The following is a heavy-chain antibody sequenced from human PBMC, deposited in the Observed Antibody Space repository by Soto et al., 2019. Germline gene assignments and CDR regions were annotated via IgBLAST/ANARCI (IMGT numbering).Heavy chain of an antibody. CDR3: ARTDYADAFDV. J-gene: IGHJ3*01. Sequence: QVQLVQSGAGVKRPGASVKVSCTASGYTFTSFGISWVRQAPGQGLEWMGWSSTYNGNTDYAQKLQGRDTMTTDTSTRTAYMELRSLRSDDTAVYYCARTDYADAFDVWGQGTMVTVSS. D-gene: IGHD4-17*01. CDR1: GYTFTSFG. V-gene: IGHV1-18*01. CDR2: SSTYNGNT.